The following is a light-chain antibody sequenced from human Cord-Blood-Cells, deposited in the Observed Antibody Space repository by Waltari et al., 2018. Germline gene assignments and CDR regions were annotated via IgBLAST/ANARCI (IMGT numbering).Light chain of an antibody. J-gene: IGLJ1*01. CDR1: SSDVGGYNY. CDR2: EVS. V-gene: IGLV2-14*01. Sequence: QSALTQPASVSGSPGQSITISCTGTSSDVGGYNYVSWYQQHPGKAPKLMIYEVSNRPSGVSTCFSGSKSSNTASLTIAWLQAEDEADYYCSSYTSSSTLVFGTGTKVTVL. CDR3: SSYTSSSTLV.